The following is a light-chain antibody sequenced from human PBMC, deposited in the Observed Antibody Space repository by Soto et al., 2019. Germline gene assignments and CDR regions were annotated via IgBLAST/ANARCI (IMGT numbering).Light chain of an antibody. CDR1: SSDIGGHNY. V-gene: IGLV2-8*01. CDR3: TSYAGSDSVI. J-gene: IGLJ2*01. Sequence: QSALTQPPSASGSPGQSVIISCTGTSSDIGGHNYVSWYQQHPGKAPKLLIYDVIQRPSGVPDRFSGSKSGNTASLTVSGLQAEDEADYYCTSYAGSDSVIFGGGTKLTVL. CDR2: DVI.